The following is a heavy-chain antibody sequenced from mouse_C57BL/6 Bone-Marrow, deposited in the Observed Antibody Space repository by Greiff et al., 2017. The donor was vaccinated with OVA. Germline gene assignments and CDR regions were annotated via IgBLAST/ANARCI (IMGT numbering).Heavy chain of an antibody. J-gene: IGHJ2*01. CDR1: GFTFSDYY. V-gene: IGHV5-16*01. CDR2: INYDGSST. Sequence: DVKLVESEGGLVQPGSSMKLSCTASGFTFSDYYMAWVRQVPEKGLEWVANINYDGSSTYYLDSLKSRFIISRDNAKNILYLQMSSLKSEDTATYYCARDRVFDYWGQGTTLTVSS. CDR3: ARDRVFDY.